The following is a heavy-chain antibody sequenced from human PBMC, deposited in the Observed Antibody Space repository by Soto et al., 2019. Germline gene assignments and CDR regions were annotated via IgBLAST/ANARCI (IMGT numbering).Heavy chain of an antibody. CDR2: IYYSGST. D-gene: IGHD5-12*01. CDR3: ARGDGYNYSFDY. Sequence: PSETLSLTCTVSGGSISIYYWSWMRQPPGKGLEWIGYIYYSGSTNYNPSLKSRVTTSVDTSKNQFSLKLSSVTAADTAVYYCARGDGYNYSFDYWGQGTLVTVSS. J-gene: IGHJ4*02. V-gene: IGHV4-59*01. CDR1: GGSISIYY.